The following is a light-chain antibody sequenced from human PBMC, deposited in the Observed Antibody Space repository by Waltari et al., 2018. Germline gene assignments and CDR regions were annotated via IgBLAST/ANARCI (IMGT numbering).Light chain of an antibody. CDR3: ETWDSNTQGV. Sequence: QPVLTQSSSPPAPLGSSVKPTCTLPSRPIIYIIAWLQQQPGKAPRYLMKGEGSGSYNKGSGVPDRFSGSSSGADRYLTISNLQSEDEADYYCETWDSNTQGVFGGGTKLTVL. J-gene: IGLJ3*02. CDR2: GEGSGSY. V-gene: IGLV4-60*03. CDR1: SRPIIYI.